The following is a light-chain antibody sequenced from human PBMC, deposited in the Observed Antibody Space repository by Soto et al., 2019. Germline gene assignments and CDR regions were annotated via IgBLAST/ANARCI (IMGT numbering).Light chain of an antibody. CDR3: QQYNKWPIT. CDR2: GTS. CDR1: QSVAGN. V-gene: IGKV3-15*01. Sequence: EVVMTQSPVTLSVSPGERATLSCRASQSVAGNFAWYQQKPGQSPRLLIYGTSARATGIPVRFSGSGSGTEFTLTISSLQSEDSAFYYCQQYNKWPITFGQGTRLEIK. J-gene: IGKJ5*01.